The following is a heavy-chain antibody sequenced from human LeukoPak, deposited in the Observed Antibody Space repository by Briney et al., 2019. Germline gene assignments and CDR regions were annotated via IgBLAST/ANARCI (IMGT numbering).Heavy chain of an antibody. D-gene: IGHD7-27*01. Sequence: SETLSLICTVSGGSISSHYWSWIRQPPGKGLEWIGYIYYSGSTNYNPSLKSRVTISVDTSKNQFSLKLSSVTAADTAVYYCARSPRGWGTYFDYWGQGTLVTVSS. V-gene: IGHV4-59*11. J-gene: IGHJ4*02. CDR1: GGSISSHY. CDR2: IYYSGST. CDR3: ARSPRGWGTYFDY.